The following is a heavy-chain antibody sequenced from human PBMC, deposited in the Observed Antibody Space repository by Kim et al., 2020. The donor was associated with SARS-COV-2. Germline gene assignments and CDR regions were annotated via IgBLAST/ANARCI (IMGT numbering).Heavy chain of an antibody. V-gene: IGHV1-18*01. CDR1: GYTLTSYG. D-gene: IGHD3-22*01. CDR2: ISAYNGNT. CDR3: ARDDSSGYSFHDFDY. J-gene: IGHJ4*02. Sequence: ASVKVSCKASGYTLTSYGISWVRQAPGQGLEWMGWISAYNGNTNYAQKLQGRVTMTTDTSTSTAYMELRSLRSDDTAVYYCARDDSSGYSFHDFDYWGQGTLVTVSS.